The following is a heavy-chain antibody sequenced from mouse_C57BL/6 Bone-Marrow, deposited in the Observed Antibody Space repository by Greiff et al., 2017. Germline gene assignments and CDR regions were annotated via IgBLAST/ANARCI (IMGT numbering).Heavy chain of an antibody. CDR3: TTGNCDY. Sequence: EVQLQESGAELVRPGASVKLSCTASGFNIKDDYMHWVKQRPEQGLEWIGWIVPENGDTEYASKFQGKATIPADTSSNTAYLQLSSLTSEDTAVYYCTTGNCDYRGQGTTLTVSS. V-gene: IGHV14-4*01. CDR2: IVPENGDT. CDR1: GFNIKDDY. J-gene: IGHJ2*01.